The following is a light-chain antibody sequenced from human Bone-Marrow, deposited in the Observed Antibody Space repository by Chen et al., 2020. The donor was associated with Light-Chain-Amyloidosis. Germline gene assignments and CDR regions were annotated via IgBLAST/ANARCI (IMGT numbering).Light chain of an antibody. V-gene: IGLV3-25*03. J-gene: IGLJ2*01. CDR2: RDT. CDR1: DLPTKY. Sequence: SYELTQPPSVSVSPGQTARITCSGDDLPTKYAYWYQQKPGQAPVLVIHRDTERPSGISERFSGSRSRTTATLTISGVRAEDEADYHCQSADSSYTYEVIVGGGTKLTVL. CDR3: QSADSSYTYEVI.